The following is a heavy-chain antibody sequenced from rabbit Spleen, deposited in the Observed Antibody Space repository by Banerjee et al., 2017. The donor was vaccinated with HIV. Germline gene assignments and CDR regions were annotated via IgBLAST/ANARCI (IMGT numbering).Heavy chain of an antibody. J-gene: IGHJ4*01. CDR2: IDPVFGST. Sequence: QLKESGGGLVQPGGSLKLSCKASGFTLSNYYMNWVRQAPGKGLEWIGYIDPVFGSTYYANWVNGRFTISSHNAQNTLYLQLNSLTAADTATYFCVREVAAKFNLWGPGTLVTVS. CDR3: VREVAAKFNL. V-gene: IGHV1S7*01. CDR1: GFTLSNYY. D-gene: IGHD4-1*01.